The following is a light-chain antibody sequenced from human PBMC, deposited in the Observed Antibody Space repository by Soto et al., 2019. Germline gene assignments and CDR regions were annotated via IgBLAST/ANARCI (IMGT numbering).Light chain of an antibody. CDR3: SSYTSGSTRLV. J-gene: IGLJ2*01. Sequence: ALTQPASVSGSPGQSITISCTGTSSDVGGYNYVSWYQRHPDKAPKLMIYDVSNRPSGVSNRFSGSKSGNTASLTISGLQAADEATYYCSSYTSGSTRLVFGGGTKLTVL. V-gene: IGLV2-14*03. CDR2: DVS. CDR1: SSDVGGYNY.